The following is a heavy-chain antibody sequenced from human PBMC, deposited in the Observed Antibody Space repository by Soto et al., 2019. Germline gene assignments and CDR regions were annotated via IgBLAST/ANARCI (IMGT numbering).Heavy chain of an antibody. J-gene: IGHJ3*02. V-gene: IGHV3-21*01. Sequence: EGSLRLSCAASGFTFSSYSMNWVRQAPGKGLEWVSSISSSSSYIYYADSVKGRFTISRDNAKNSLYLQMNSLRAEDTAVYYCARDLLHDTAMVASAFDIWGQGTMVTVSS. CDR1: GFTFSSYS. CDR3: ARDLLHDTAMVASAFDI. D-gene: IGHD5-18*01. CDR2: ISSSSSYI.